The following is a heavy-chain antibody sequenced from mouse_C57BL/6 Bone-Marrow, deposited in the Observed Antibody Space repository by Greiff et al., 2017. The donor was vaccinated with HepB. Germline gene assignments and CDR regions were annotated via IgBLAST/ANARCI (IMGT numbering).Heavy chain of an antibody. CDR2: IWSDGST. D-gene: IGHD2-1*01. J-gene: IGHJ4*01. CDR3: ARHKDYYVYAMDY. V-gene: IGHV2-6-1*01. CDR1: GFSLTSYG. Sequence: QVQLKESGPGLVAPSQSLSITCTVSGFSLTSYGVHWVRQPPGKGLEWLVVIWSDGSTTYNSALKSRLSNRKDNSKSQDFLKMNSLQTDDTAMYCCARHKDYYVYAMDYWGQGTSVTVSS.